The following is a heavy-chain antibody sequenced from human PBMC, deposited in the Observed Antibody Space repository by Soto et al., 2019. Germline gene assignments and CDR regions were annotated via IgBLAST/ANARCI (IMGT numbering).Heavy chain of an antibody. CDR3: AGRYCSSTSCLYYYYGMDV. V-gene: IGHV1-69*02. CDR1: GGTFSSYT. CDR2: IIPILGIA. J-gene: IGHJ6*02. Sequence: QVQLVQSGAEVKKPGSSVKVSCKASGGTFSSYTISWVRQAPGQGLEWMGRIIPILGIANYAQKFQGRVTITADKXXRXAXXELSSLRSEDTAVYYCAGRYCSSTSCLYYYYGMDVWGQGTTVTVSS. D-gene: IGHD2-2*01.